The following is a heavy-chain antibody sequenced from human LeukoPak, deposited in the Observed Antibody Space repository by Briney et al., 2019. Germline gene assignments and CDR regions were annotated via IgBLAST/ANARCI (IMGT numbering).Heavy chain of an antibody. CDR1: GFTFSTYS. CDR3: ARDAIVRGLSAFDY. Sequence: GGSLRLSFAASGFTFSTYSMNWVRQAPGEGLEWLSYMSTSSSTIFYADSVKGRFTISRDNAKNSLYLQMHSLRAEDTAVYYCARDAIVRGLSAFDYWGQGTLVTVSS. D-gene: IGHD3-10*01. V-gene: IGHV3-48*04. J-gene: IGHJ4*02. CDR2: MSTSSSTI.